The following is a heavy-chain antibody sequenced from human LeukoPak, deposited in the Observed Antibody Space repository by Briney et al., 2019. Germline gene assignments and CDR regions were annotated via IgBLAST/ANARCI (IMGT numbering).Heavy chain of an antibody. J-gene: IGHJ4*02. CDR2: ISSSSSYI. CDR1: GFTFTNHW. CDR3: ARDPGAYSSSPIDY. Sequence: GGSLRLSCVTSGFTFTNHWMSWVRQAPGKGLEWVSSISSSSSYIYSADSVKGRFTISRDNARNSLYLRMNSLRAEDTAVYYCARDPGAYSSSPIDYWGQGTLVTVSS. V-gene: IGHV3-21*01. D-gene: IGHD6-6*01.